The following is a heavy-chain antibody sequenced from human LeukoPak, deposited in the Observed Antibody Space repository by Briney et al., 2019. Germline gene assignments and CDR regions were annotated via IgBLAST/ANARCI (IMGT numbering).Heavy chain of an antibody. J-gene: IGHJ4*02. CDR1: GVSFDDYY. D-gene: IGHD4-17*01. Sequence: SDTLSLTCAVSGVSFDDYYWAWVRQTPGKGLEWIGEINHSGYTNDSLSLKSRVTLSIDTSRKQFSLNLRSVTVADAGTYYCTRMTTGHDYWGQGTLVTVSS. CDR3: TRMTTGHDY. CDR2: INHSGYT. V-gene: IGHV4-34*01.